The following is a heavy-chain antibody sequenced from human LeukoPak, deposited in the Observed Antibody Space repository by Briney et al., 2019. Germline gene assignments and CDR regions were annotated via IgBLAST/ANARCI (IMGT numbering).Heavy chain of an antibody. CDR2: IYPSGST. D-gene: IGHD2-15*01. CDR1: GGSVSGYY. CDR3: ARRVLGYCRGGSCYGLSYYMDV. V-gene: IGHV4-4*09. J-gene: IGHJ6*03. Sequence: SETLSLTCTVSGGSVSGYYWSWVRRPPGTGLEWIGYIYPSGSTNYNPSLKSRVAISADTSMNQFSLKLSSVTAADTAVYFCARRVLGYCRGGSCYGLSYYMDVWDEGTTVTVYS.